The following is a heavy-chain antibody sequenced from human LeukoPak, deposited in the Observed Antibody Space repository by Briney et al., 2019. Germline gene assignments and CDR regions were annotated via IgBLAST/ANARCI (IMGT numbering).Heavy chain of an antibody. D-gene: IGHD6-13*01. V-gene: IGHV4-30-2*01. CDR2: INHSGGT. J-gene: IGHJ4*02. Sequence: PSETLSLTCAVSGGSISSGGYSWSWIRQPPGKGLEWIGEINHSGGTNLHPSLKSRVTISLDTSKNQFSLKLSSVTAADSAVYYCAARIAAAGQIDYWGQGTLVTVSS. CDR1: GGSISSGGYS. CDR3: AARIAAAGQIDY.